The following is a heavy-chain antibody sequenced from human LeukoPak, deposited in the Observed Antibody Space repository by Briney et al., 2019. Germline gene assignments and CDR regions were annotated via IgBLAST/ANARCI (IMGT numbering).Heavy chain of an antibody. V-gene: IGHV3-21*01. CDR1: GFTFSTYS. D-gene: IGHD6-6*01. CDR2: ISSSSSHI. CDR3: ARDLSIAGRRGDSYYFDY. J-gene: IGHJ4*02. Sequence: GGSLRLSCAASGFTFSTYSMNWVRQAPGKGLEWVSSISSSSSHINHADSVKGRFTISRDNAKNSLYLQMDSLRAEDTAVYYCARDLSIAGRRGDSYYFDYWGQGTLVTVSS.